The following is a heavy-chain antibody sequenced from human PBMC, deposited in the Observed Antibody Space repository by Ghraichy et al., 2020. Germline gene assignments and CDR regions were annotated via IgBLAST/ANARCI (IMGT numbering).Heavy chain of an antibody. V-gene: IGHV3-21*01. CDR1: GFTFSSYS. CDR3: ARDGYRDGTGTPYYYGITV. CDR2: ISSSSSYI. D-gene: IGHD5-18*01. J-gene: IGHJ6*02. Sequence: GGSLRLYCEASGFTFSSYSMNWVRQAPGKGLEWVSSISSSSSYIYDAASVKGRFTISRDNAKNSLYLQMNSLRAEDTAVYYCARDGYRDGTGTPYYYGITVWGQGTTVTVSS.